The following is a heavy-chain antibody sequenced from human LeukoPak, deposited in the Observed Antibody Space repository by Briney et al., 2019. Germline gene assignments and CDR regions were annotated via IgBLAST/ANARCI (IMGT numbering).Heavy chain of an antibody. CDR1: GGSISSYY. J-gene: IGHJ5*02. CDR2: IYYSGST. Sequence: PSETLSLTCTVSGGSISSYYWSWIRQPPGKGLEWIGYIYYSGSTNYNPSLKSRVTMSVDTSKNQFSLKLSSVTAADTAVYYCARDRAAAGHWFDPWGQGTLVTVSS. D-gene: IGHD6-13*01. V-gene: IGHV4-59*12. CDR3: ARDRAAAGHWFDP.